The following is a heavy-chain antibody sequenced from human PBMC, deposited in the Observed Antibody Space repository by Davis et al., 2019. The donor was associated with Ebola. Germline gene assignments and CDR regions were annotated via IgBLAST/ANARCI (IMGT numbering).Heavy chain of an antibody. J-gene: IGHJ4*02. Sequence: KFQGRVTITRDTSASTAYMELSSLRSEDTAVYYCARDGYFYAADYWGQGTLVTVSS. V-gene: IGHV1-3*01. CDR3: ARDGYFYAADY. D-gene: IGHD5-18*01.